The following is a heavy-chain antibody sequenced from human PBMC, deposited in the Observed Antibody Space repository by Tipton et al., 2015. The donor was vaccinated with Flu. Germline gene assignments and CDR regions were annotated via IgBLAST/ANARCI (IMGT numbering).Heavy chain of an antibody. CDR2: VYYNGNT. CDR1: GGSINHYY. V-gene: IGHV4-59*08. Sequence: LRLSCTVSGGSINHYYWSWIRQPPGKGLEWIGYVYYNGNTNYNPSLKSRVTISVDTSANQVYLNLNSLTASDTAVYYCARHIYAQLGPPYFDFWGQGILLTVSS. D-gene: IGHD1-1*01. CDR3: ARHIYAQLGPPYFDF. J-gene: IGHJ4*02.